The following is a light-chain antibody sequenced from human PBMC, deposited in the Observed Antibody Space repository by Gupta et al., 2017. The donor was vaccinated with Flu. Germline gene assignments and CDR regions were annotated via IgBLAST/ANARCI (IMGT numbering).Light chain of an antibody. CDR3: QQGCSARRT. V-gene: IGKV1-39*01. CDR1: QIMSCY. J-gene: IGKJ1*01. Sequence: CSSVRDIVTMSCRVKQIMSCYLNWSPQKPGKSPKLLMYSASGLQRGVASMFLSSGAGTDFTRTISSLQAEDFATYDCQQGCSARRTFGQGTK. CDR2: SAS.